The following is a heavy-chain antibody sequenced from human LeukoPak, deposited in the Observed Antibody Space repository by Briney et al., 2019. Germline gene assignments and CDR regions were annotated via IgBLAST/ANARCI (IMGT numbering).Heavy chain of an antibody. Sequence: PGGSLRLSCAASGFTFSSYSMNWVRQAPGKGLEWVSDISSSSSTKHYADSVKGRFTISRDNAKNSLYLQMNSLRVEDTAMYYCARIHGDYAYWVDVWGQGTTVTVSS. J-gene: IGHJ6*02. V-gene: IGHV3-48*01. CDR3: ARIHGDYAYWVDV. D-gene: IGHD4-17*01. CDR2: ISSSSSTK. CDR1: GFTFSSYS.